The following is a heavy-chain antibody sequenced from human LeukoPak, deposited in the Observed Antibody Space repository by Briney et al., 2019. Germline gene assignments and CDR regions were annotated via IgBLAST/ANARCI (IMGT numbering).Heavy chain of an antibody. V-gene: IGHV4-39*01. CDR3: ARQEGTVTTDNWFDP. J-gene: IGHJ5*02. D-gene: IGHD4-11*01. CDR1: GGSISSSSYY. CDR2: IYYSGST. Sequence: SSETLSLTCTVSGGSISSSSYYWGWIRQPPGKGLEWFGSIYYSGSTYYNPSLKSRVTISVDTSKNQFSLKLSSVTAADTAVYYCARQEGTVTTDNWFDPWGQGTLVTVSS.